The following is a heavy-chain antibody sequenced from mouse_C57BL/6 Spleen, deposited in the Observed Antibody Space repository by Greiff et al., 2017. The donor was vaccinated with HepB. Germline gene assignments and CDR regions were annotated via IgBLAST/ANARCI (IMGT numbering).Heavy chain of an antibody. CDR1: GYTFTSYW. Sequence: QVQLQQPGAELVMPGASVKLSCKASGYTFTSYWMHWVKQRPGQGLEWIGEIDPSDSYTNYNQKFKGKSTLTVDKSSSTAYMQLSSLTSEDSAVYYCARWITTVVACDYWGQGTTLTVSS. CDR2: IDPSDSYT. CDR3: ARWITTVVACDY. J-gene: IGHJ2*01. V-gene: IGHV1-69*01. D-gene: IGHD1-1*01.